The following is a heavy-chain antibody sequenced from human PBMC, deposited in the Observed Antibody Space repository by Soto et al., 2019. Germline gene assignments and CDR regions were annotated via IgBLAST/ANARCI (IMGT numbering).Heavy chain of an antibody. CDR2: IYYRGST. CDR3: ARPPVGATSYWYFDL. J-gene: IGHJ2*01. Sequence: QVQLQESGPGLVKPSQTLSLTCTVSGGSISSGDYYWSWIRQPPGKGLEWSGYIYYRGSTYYNPTRKSRVTISVDTSTTQFSLKLRSVTAADTAVYYCARPPVGATSYWYFDLWGRGTLVTVSS. D-gene: IGHD1-26*01. V-gene: IGHV4-30-4*01. CDR1: GGSISSGDYY.